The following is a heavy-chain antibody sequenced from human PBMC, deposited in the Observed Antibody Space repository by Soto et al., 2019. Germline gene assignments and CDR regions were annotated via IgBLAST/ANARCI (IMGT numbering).Heavy chain of an antibody. D-gene: IGHD2-15*01. CDR2: IGTAGDT. J-gene: IGHJ6*02. CDR1: GFTFSSYD. Sequence: GGSLRLSCTASGFTFSSYDMHWVRQATGKGLEWVSAIGTAGDTYYPGSVKGRFTISRENAKNSLYLQMNSLRAEETAVYYCARGYCSGGSCYSAPADYGMDVWGQGTTVTVSS. V-gene: IGHV3-13*01. CDR3: ARGYCSGGSCYSAPADYGMDV.